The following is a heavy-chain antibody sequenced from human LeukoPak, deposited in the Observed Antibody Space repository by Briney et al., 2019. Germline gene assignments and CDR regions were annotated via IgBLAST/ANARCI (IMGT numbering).Heavy chain of an antibody. J-gene: IGHJ4*02. CDR2: INPSGGST. Sequence: ASVKVSCKASGYTFTSYYMHWVRQAPGQGLEWMGIINPSGGSTSYAQKFQGRVTMTRDMSTSTVYVELSSLRSEDTAVYYCARDLVGATPFDYWGQGTLVTVSS. V-gene: IGHV1-46*01. CDR3: ARDLVGATPFDY. D-gene: IGHD1-26*01. CDR1: GYTFTSYY.